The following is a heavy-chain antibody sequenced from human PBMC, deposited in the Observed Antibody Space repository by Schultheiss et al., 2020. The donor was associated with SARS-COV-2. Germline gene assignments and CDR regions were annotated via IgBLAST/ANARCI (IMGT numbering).Heavy chain of an antibody. CDR3: ARDRDDYGDYPAFDV. V-gene: IGHV3-48*03. J-gene: IGHJ3*01. CDR2: ISSSGSTV. Sequence: GGSLRLSCAASGFTFSSYEVNWVRQAPGKGLEWVSYISSSGSTVYHADSVKGRFTISRDNAKNSVYLQMNSLGVEDTAVYYCARDRDDYGDYPAFDVWGQGTMVTVSS. D-gene: IGHD4-17*01. CDR1: GFTFSSYE.